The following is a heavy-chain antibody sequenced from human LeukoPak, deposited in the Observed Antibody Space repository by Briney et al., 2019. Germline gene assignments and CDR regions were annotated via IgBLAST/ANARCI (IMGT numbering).Heavy chain of an antibody. V-gene: IGHV3-23*01. CDR2: ISGSGGST. CDR1: GFTFSSYA. CDR3: AKPYSGTILTGWFDP. J-gene: IGHJ5*02. Sequence: GGSLRLSCAASGFTFSSYAMTWVRQAPGKGLEWVSIISGSGGSTSCADSVKGRFTISRDNSKNTLYLQMNSLRAEDTALYYCAKPYSGTILTGWFDPWGQGTLVTVSS. D-gene: IGHD3-9*01.